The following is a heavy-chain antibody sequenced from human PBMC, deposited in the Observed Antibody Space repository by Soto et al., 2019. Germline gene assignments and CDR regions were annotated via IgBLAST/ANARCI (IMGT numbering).Heavy chain of an antibody. CDR3: ARDRDDYGSGNYYNRIDF. CDR2: IIPLFGTP. V-gene: IGHV1-69*01. Sequence: QVQLVQSGAEVKKPGSSVKVSXXAXGGIFSTXAISWLRQAPGQGLEWMGGIIPLFGTPNYAQRFQGRVTITADESTSTAYMELSRLRSEDTAVYYCARDRDDYGSGNYYNRIDFWGQGTLVTVSS. D-gene: IGHD3-10*01. CDR1: GGIFSTXA. J-gene: IGHJ4*02.